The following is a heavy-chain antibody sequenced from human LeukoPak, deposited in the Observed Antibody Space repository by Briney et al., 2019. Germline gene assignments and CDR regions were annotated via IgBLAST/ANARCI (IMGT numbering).Heavy chain of an antibody. D-gene: IGHD3-3*01. J-gene: IGHJ4*02. CDR2: ISSSGSTI. V-gene: IGHV3-48*03. Sequence: GESLRLSCAASGFTFSRYEMNWVRQAPGKGLEWVSYISSSGSTIYYADSVKGRFTISRDNARTSLYLQMNSLRAEDTAVYYCARAYPPKRRLFSYFDYWGQGTLVTVSS. CDR1: GFTFSRYE. CDR3: ARAYPPKRRLFSYFDY.